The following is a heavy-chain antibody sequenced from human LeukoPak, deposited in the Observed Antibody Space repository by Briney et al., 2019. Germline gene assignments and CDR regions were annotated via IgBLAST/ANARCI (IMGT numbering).Heavy chain of an antibody. D-gene: IGHD3-10*01. J-gene: IGHJ6*03. CDR2: IYSGGGT. CDR3: ARVKAGYYYYMDV. V-gene: IGHV3-53*01. Sequence: TGGSLRLSCVASGFTFSSYWMHWVRQAPGKGLEWVSVIYSGGGTYYADSVKGRFTISRDNSKNTLYLQMNSLRAEDTAVYYCARVKAGYYYYMDVWGKGTTVTVSS. CDR1: GFTFSSYW.